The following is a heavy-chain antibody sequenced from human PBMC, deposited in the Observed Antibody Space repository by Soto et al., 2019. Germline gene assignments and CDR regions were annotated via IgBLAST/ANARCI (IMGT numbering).Heavy chain of an antibody. V-gene: IGHV1-69*13. CDR2: IIPIFGTA. D-gene: IGHD6-19*01. Sequence: SVKVSCKASGGTFSSYAISWVRQAPGQGLEWMGGIIPIFGTANYAQKFQGRVTITADESTSTAYMELSSLRSEDTAVYYCAARIAVAGHYYYYGQDVWGQGTTVTVSS. J-gene: IGHJ6*02. CDR1: GGTFSSYA. CDR3: AARIAVAGHYYYYGQDV.